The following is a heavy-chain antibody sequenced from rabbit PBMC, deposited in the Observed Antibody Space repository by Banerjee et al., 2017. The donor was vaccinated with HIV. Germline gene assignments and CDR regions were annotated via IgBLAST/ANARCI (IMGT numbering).Heavy chain of an antibody. D-gene: IGHD4-2*01. V-gene: IGHV1S45*01. CDR3: ARDAGYAGDGDATGLNL. CDR2: IVTGSGST. CDR1: GFTFSSSWW. Sequence: QEQLEESGGDLVKPEGSLTLTCTASGFTFSSSWWMSWVRQAPGKGLEWIGCIVTGSGSTYYASWAKGRFTISKTSSTTVTLQMTSLTAADTATYFCARDAGYAGDGDATGLNLWGPGTLVTVS. J-gene: IGHJ4*01.